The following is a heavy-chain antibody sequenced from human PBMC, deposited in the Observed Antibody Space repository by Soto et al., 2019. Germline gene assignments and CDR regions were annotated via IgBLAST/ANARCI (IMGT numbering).Heavy chain of an antibody. CDR2: ISGSGGST. CDR1: GFTFSSYA. V-gene: IGHV3-23*01. J-gene: IGHJ6*02. CDR3: VLPITFGPIPFPVVTDV. D-gene: IGHD3-16*01. Sequence: GGSLRLACAASGFTFSSYAMSWVRQAPGKGLEWVSAISGSGGSTYYADSVKGRFTISRDNSKNTLYLQMNSLRADDTSVYYCVLPITFGPIPFPVVTDVWGQGTTVTVSS.